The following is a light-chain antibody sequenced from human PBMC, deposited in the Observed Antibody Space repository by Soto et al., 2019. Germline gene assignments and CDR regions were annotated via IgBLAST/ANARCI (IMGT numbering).Light chain of an antibody. J-gene: IGKJ1*01. V-gene: IGKV1D-12*01. Sequence: DIQMTQSPSAVSASVGDRVTITCRASQDISGWLACFQQKPGKVPNLLIYAASILQSGVPSRFSGSGSGPDFTLTISSLQPEDFTTYYCQQANSFPWTFGQGTKVEIK. CDR2: AAS. CDR1: QDISGW. CDR3: QQANSFPWT.